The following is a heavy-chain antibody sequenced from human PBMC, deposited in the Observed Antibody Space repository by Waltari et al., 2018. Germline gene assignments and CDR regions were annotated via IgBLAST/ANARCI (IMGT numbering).Heavy chain of an antibody. V-gene: IGHV4-34*01. CDR1: GGSFSGYY. CDR3: ARRRGATMVRGAYRGKLDAFDI. CDR2: INHSGST. D-gene: IGHD3-10*01. Sequence: QVQLQQWGAGLLKPSETLSLTCAVYGGSFSGYYWSWIRQPPGTGLEWIGEINHSGSTNYNPSLKSRVTISVDTSKNQFSLKLSSVTAADTAVYYCARRRGATMVRGAYRGKLDAFDIWGQGTMVTVSS. J-gene: IGHJ3*02.